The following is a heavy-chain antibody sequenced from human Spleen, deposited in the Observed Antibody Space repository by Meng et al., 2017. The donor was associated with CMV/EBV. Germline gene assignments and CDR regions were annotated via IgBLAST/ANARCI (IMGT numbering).Heavy chain of an antibody. CDR2: ISYDGKKK. J-gene: IGHJ6*02. V-gene: IGHV3-30*04. D-gene: IGHD6-19*01. CDR3: AKDIEAVAYYGMDV. Sequence: GESLKISCAVSGFNFSSYGLHWVRQAPGKGLEWVAVISYDGKKKSYADSVKGRITISRDNAKNSLYLQMNSLRAEDTALYYCAKDIEAVAYYGMDVWGQGTTVTVSS. CDR1: GFNFSSYG.